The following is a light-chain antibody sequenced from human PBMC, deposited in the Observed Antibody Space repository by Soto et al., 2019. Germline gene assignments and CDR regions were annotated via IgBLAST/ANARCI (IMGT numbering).Light chain of an antibody. CDR2: EAS. V-gene: IGKV3-11*01. CDR1: QSVSSY. Sequence: EIVLTQSPATLSLSPGERATLSCRASQSVSSYLAWYQQKPGQAPRLLIYEASNRPTGIPARFSGSGSGTDFTLTVSSLEPEDFAVYFCQQRGSWPITFGQGTRLEIK. J-gene: IGKJ5*01. CDR3: QQRGSWPIT.